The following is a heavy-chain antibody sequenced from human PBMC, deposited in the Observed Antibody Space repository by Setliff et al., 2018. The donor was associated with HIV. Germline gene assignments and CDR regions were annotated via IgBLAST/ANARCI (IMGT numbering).Heavy chain of an antibody. CDR1: GYTFTDYN. Sequence: GESLKISCKVSGYTFTDYNIGWVRQMPGKGLEWMGLVYPVTSGANYSPSFQGQVTMSVDNSNNTAFLQWNSLRASDSGMYFCARVRDYYFDYWGQGTLVTVSS. CDR2: VYPVTSGA. V-gene: IGHV5-51*01. CDR3: ARVRDYYFDY. J-gene: IGHJ4*02.